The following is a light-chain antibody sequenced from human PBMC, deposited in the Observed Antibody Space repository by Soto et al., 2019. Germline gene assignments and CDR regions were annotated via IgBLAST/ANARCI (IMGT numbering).Light chain of an antibody. J-gene: IGLJ3*02. Sequence: QSAPTQPASVSGSPGQSITISCTGTSNDIGDYKYVSWYQQHPGKVPKLIIYEVSNRPSGVSHRFSGSKSGNTASLTISGLQAEDEADYFCGSYTTPSIGVFGGGTKLTVL. CDR2: EVS. CDR1: SNDIGDYKY. CDR3: GSYTTPSIGV. V-gene: IGLV2-14*01.